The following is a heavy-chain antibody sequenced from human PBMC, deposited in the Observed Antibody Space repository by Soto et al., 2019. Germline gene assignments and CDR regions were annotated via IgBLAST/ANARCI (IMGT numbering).Heavy chain of an antibody. CDR2: ISASGRDT. V-gene: IGHV3-23*01. CDR3: AKGKTSGWYYFDY. D-gene: IGHD6-19*01. Sequence: QSGGSLRLSCAGSGFTFSNYAMSWVRQVPGKGLEWVTGISASGRDTYYADPVKDRFTISRDSSKNTLYLQMNSLRAEDTAIYYCAKGKTSGWYYFDYWGQGTLVTVSS. J-gene: IGHJ4*02. CDR1: GFTFSNYA.